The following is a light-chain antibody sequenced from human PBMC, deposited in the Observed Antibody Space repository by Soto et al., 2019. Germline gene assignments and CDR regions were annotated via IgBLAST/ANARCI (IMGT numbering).Light chain of an antibody. CDR2: DAS. CDR3: QQYSSDSRT. J-gene: IGKJ1*01. CDR1: QRISVW. Sequence: DIQLTQSPSTLSASVGDRVTITCRASQRISVWLAWYQQKPGKAPNRLIYDASSLEGGVPSRFSGSGSGTEFTLTISSLQPDDFATYYCQQYSSDSRTFGQGTKVEF. V-gene: IGKV1-5*01.